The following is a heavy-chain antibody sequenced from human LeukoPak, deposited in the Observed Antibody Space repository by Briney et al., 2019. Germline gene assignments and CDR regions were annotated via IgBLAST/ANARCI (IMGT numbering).Heavy chain of an antibody. V-gene: IGHV3-33*01. CDR2: IWYDGSNK. J-gene: IGHJ4*02. CDR3: AREYSSGWIDY. Sequence: GGSVRLSCAASGFTFSSYGMHWVRQAPGKGLEWVAVIWYDGSNKYYADSVKGRFTISRDNSKNTLYLQMNSLRAEDTAVYYCAREYSSGWIDYWGQGTLVTVSS. D-gene: IGHD6-19*01. CDR1: GFTFSSYG.